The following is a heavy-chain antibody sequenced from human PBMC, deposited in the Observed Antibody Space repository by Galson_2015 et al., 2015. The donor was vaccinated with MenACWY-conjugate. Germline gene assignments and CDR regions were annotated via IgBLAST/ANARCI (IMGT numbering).Heavy chain of an antibody. J-gene: IGHJ4*02. Sequence: SLRLSCAASGFTFSSYSMNWVRQAPGKGLEWVSYISSSSSTIYYADSVKGRFTISRDNAKNSLYLQMNSLRDEDTAVYYCARETFGVVITSIDYWGQGTLVTVSS. V-gene: IGHV3-48*02. CDR1: GFTFSSYS. D-gene: IGHD3-3*01. CDR2: ISSSSSTI. CDR3: ARETFGVVITSIDY.